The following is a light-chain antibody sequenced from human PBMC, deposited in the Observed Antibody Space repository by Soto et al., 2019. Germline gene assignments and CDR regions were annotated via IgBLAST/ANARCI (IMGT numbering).Light chain of an antibody. CDR3: QQSYSTPRLT. J-gene: IGKJ4*01. V-gene: IGKV1-39*01. CDR1: QSISSY. Sequence: DIQMTQSASSLSASVGDRFTITCRASQSISSYLNWYQQKPGKAPKLLIYAASSLQSGVPSRFSGSGSGTDFTLTISSLQPEDFATYYCQQSYSTPRLTFGGGTKVDI. CDR2: AAS.